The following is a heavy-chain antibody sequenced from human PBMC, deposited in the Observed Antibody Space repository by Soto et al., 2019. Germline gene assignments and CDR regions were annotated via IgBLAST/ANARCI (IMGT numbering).Heavy chain of an antibody. CDR3: TTYYYDSSGYPVDI. CDR2: IKSKTDGGTT. V-gene: IGHV3-15*07. D-gene: IGHD3-22*01. Sequence: AGGSLRLSCAASGFTFSNAWMSWVRQAPGKGLEWVGRIKSKTDGGTTDYAAPVKGRFTISRDDSKNTLYLQMNSLKTEDTAVYYCTTYYYDSSGYPVDIWGQGTMVTVSS. J-gene: IGHJ3*02. CDR1: GFTFSNAW.